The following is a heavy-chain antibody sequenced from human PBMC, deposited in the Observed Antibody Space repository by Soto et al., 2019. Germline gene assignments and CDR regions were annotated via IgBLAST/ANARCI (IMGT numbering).Heavy chain of an antibody. CDR3: ARDRITGTTGGAFAY. D-gene: IGHD1-20*01. J-gene: IGHJ4*02. CDR2: ISSSSSYI. Sequence: EVQLVESGGGLVKPGGSRRLSCAASGFTFSSYSMNWVRQAPGKGLEWVSSISSSSSYIYYADSVKGRFTISRDHAKNSLYLQMNSLRAEDTAVYYCARDRITGTTGGAFAYWGQGTLVTVSS. CDR1: GFTFSSYS. V-gene: IGHV3-21*01.